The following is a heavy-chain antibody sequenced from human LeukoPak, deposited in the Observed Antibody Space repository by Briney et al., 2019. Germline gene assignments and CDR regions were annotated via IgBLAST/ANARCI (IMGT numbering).Heavy chain of an antibody. CDR3: ARGTPDYYDSSGYFVFWFDP. J-gene: IGHJ5*02. V-gene: IGHV4-31*03. D-gene: IGHD3-22*01. CDR1: GGSISSGGYY. CDR2: IYYSGST. Sequence: TLSLTCTVSGGSISSGGYYWSWIRQHPGKGLEWIGYIYYSGSTYYNPSLKSRVTISVDTSKNQFSLKLSSVTAADTAVYYCARGTPDYYDSSGYFVFWFDPWGQGTLVTVSS.